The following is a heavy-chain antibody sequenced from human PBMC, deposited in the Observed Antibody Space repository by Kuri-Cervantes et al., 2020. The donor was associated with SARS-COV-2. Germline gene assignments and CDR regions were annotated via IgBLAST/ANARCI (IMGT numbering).Heavy chain of an antibody. Sequence: GESLKIPWAGSEFPFSSYAMSWVRQAPGKGLEWVSAISGSGGSTYYADSVKGRFTISRDNSKNTLYLQMNSLRAEDTAVYYCAKCGELLTSSYYYYGMDVWGQGTTVTVSS. CDR3: AKCGELLTSSYYYYGMDV. V-gene: IGHV3-23*01. CDR2: ISGSGGST. J-gene: IGHJ6*02. CDR1: EFPFSSYA. D-gene: IGHD1-26*01.